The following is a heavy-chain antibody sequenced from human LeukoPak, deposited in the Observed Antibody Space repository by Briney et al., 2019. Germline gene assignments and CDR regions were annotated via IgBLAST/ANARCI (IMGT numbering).Heavy chain of an antibody. CDR2: INLSGGST. CDR3: ARVGPYCSSTSCHFDY. V-gene: IGHV1-46*01. CDR1: GYTFTSYY. J-gene: IGHJ4*02. D-gene: IGHD2-2*01. Sequence: ASVKVSCKASGYTFTSYYMHWVRQAPGQGLEWMGIINLSGGSTSYAQKFQGRVTMTRDMSTSTVYMELSSLRSEDTAVSYCARVGPYCSSTSCHFDYWGQGTLVTVSS.